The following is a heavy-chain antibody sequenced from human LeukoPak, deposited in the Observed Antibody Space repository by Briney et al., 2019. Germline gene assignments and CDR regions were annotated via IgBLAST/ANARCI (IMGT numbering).Heavy chain of an antibody. J-gene: IGHJ4*02. CDR3: ARHRAYSSSSPFDY. Sequence: ETLSLTCTVSGGSISSYYWSWIRQPPGKGLEWIGSMYYSGSTNYNPSLKSRVTMFVDMSKNQFSLRLSSVTAADTAVYYCARHRAYSSSSPFDYWGQGTLVTVSS. CDR2: MYYSGST. D-gene: IGHD6-6*01. CDR1: GGSISSYY. V-gene: IGHV4-59*08.